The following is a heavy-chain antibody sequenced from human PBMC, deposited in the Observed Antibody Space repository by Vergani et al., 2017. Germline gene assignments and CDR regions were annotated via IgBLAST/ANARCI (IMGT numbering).Heavy chain of an antibody. D-gene: IGHD3-10*01. J-gene: IGHJ6*02. CDR2: INHSGST. CDR3: ARAVGGFGELFRRYYYYYGMEV. Sequence: QVQLQQWGAGLLKPSETLSLTCAVYGGSFSGYYWSWIRQPPGKGLEWIGEINHSGSTNYNPSLKSRVTISVDTSKNQFSLKLSSVTAADTAVYYCARAVGGFGELFRRYYYYYGMEVWGQGTTVTVSS. V-gene: IGHV4-34*01. CDR1: GGSFSGYY.